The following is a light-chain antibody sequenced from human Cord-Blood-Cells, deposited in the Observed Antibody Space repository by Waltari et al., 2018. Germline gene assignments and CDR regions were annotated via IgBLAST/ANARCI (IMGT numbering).Light chain of an antibody. CDR1: SSNIGAGYD. CDR3: QSYDSSLSAWV. Sequence: QSVLTQPPSVSAAPGHSVTISCTGSSSNIGAGYDVHWYQQLPGTAPKLLIYGNSSRPSGVPDRFSGSKSGTSASLAITGLQAEDEADYYCQSYDSSLSAWVFGGGTKLTVL. CDR2: GNS. J-gene: IGLJ3*02. V-gene: IGLV1-40*01.